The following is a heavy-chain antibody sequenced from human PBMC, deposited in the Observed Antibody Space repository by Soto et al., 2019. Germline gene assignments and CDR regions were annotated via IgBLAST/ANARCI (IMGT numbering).Heavy chain of an antibody. V-gene: IGHV4-30-4*01. CDR1: GGSISSGDYY. J-gene: IGHJ4*02. Sequence: SETLSLTCTVSGGSISSGDYYWSWIRQPQGKGLEWIGYIYYSGSTYYNPSLKSRVTISVDTSKNQFSLKLSSVTAADTAVYYCARAPTQPERMDYWGQGTLVTVSS. CDR2: IYYSGST. CDR3: ARAPTQPERMDY. D-gene: IGHD6-13*01.